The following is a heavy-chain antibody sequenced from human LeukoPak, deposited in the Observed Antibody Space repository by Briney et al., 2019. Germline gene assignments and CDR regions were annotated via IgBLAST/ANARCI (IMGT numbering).Heavy chain of an antibody. CDR3: AKVSPIAAAGDAFDI. CDR2: ISSSGSTI. J-gene: IGHJ3*02. Sequence: PGGSLRLSCAASGFTFSSYEMNWVRQAPGKGLEWVSYISSSGSTIYYADSVRGRFTISRDNSKNTLYLQMNSLRAEDTAVYYCAKVSPIAAAGDAFDIWGQGTMVTVSS. CDR1: GFTFSSYE. V-gene: IGHV3-48*03. D-gene: IGHD6-13*01.